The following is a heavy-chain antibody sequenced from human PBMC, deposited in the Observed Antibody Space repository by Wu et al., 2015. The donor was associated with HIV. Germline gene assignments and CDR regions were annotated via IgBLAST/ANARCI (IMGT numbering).Heavy chain of an antibody. V-gene: IGHV1-69*05. CDR1: GVTLSSFA. D-gene: IGHD6-13*01. CDR3: TRGLGGIEDH. Sequence: QVQLVQSGAEVKTPGSSVKVSCKASGVTLSSFAFTWVRQAPGQGLEWMGGITSLSGTTSYAQTFQGRVTITTDESTRTAYMEMNSLRHDDTAVYFCTRGLGGIEDHWGQGTLVTVSS. J-gene: IGHJ4*02. CDR2: ITSLSGTT.